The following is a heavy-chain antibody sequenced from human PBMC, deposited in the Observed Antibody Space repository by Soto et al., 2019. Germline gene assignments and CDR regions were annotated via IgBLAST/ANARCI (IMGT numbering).Heavy chain of an antibody. CDR1: GYTFTNYW. Sequence: GESLKISCKGSGYTFTNYWIVWVRQIPGKGLEWMGIIYPGDSDTRYSPSFQGQVTISADRSISTAYLQWSSLKASDTGMYHCARYPTLTDYFFHGMDVWGQGTTVTVSS. CDR2: IYPGDSDT. J-gene: IGHJ6*02. D-gene: IGHD4-17*01. CDR3: ARYPTLTDYFFHGMDV. V-gene: IGHV5-51*01.